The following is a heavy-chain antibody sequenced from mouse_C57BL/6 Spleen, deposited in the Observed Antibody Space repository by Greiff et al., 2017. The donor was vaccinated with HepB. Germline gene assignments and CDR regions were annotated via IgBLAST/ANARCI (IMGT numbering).Heavy chain of an antibody. CDR1: GFTFTSYW. D-gene: IGHD4-1*01. J-gene: IGHJ2*01. Sequence: QVQLQQPGAELVKPGASVKLSCKASGFTFTSYWMPWVKQRPGQGLEWIGMIHPNSGSTKYNEKFKSKATLTVDKSSSTAYMQLSSLTSEDSAVYYCARGETGTCLDYWGQGTTLTVSS. V-gene: IGHV1-64*01. CDR2: IHPNSGST. CDR3: ARGETGTCLDY.